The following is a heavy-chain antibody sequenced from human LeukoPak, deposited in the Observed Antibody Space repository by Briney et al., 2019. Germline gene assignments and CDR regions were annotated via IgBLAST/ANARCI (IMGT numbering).Heavy chain of an antibody. V-gene: IGHV3-64*01. D-gene: IGHD3-3*01. CDR2: ISSNGGST. CDR1: GFTFSSYA. J-gene: IGHJ6*03. CDR3: ARDAVSRRPSKPDVLRFLEWWDYYYYMDV. Sequence: GGSLRLSCAASGFTFSSYAMHWVRQAPGKGLEYVSAISSNGGSTYYANSVKGRFTISRDNSKNTLYLQMGSLRAEDMAVYYCARDAVSRRPSKPDVLRFLEWWDYYYYMDVWGKGTTVTVSS.